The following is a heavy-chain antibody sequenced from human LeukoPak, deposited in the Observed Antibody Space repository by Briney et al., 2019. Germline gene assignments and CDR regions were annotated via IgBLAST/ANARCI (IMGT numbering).Heavy chain of an antibody. CDR2: IKQDGSEK. CDR1: GFTFRTFW. V-gene: IGHV3-7*04. Sequence: TGGSLRLSCAASGFTFRTFWMSWVRQAPGKGLEWVANIKQDGSEKDYVDSVKGRFTISRDNAKNSLYLQMNSLRAEDTAVYYCARADYDFWNGYFVAFDYWGQGTLATVSS. CDR3: ARADYDFWNGYFVAFDY. J-gene: IGHJ4*02. D-gene: IGHD3-3*01.